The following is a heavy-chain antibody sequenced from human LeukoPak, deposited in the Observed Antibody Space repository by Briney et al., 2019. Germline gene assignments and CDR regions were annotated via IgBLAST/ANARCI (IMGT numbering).Heavy chain of an antibody. J-gene: IGHJ6*03. CDR1: GGSFSGYY. V-gene: IGHV4-34*01. D-gene: IGHD3-22*01. CDR3: PRGRQDGTMILVVMTAVSYYLDV. CDR2: MKPSGST. Sequence: SETLSLTCAVSGGSFSGYYWTWIRQTPGKGLEWIGEMKPSGSTNYNPSLQSRVTISVDTSEEQFSLKLRPGTAAAAAVYYCPRGRQDGTMILVVMTAVSYYLDVGGKGTTVTV.